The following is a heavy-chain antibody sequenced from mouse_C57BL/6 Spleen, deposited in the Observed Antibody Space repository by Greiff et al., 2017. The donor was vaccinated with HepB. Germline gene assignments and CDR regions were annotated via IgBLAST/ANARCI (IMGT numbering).Heavy chain of an antibody. CDR1: GYTFTSYW. J-gene: IGHJ4*01. CDR3: ARKTTVVATDAMDY. Sequence: LQQPGAELVKPGASVKLSCKASGYTFTSYWMQWVKQRPGQGLEWIGEIDPSDSYTNYNQKFKGKATLTVDTSSSTAYMQLSSLTSEDSAVYYCARKTTVVATDAMDYWGQGTSVTVSS. V-gene: IGHV1-50*01. CDR2: IDPSDSYT. D-gene: IGHD1-1*01.